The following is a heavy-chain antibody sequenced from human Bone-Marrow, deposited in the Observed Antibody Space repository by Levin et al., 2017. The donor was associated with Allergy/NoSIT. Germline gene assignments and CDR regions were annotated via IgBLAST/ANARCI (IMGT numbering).Heavy chain of an antibody. CDR1: GGSFNGYY. D-gene: IGHD1-1*01. V-gene: IGHV4-34*01. CDR2: VNSSARD. CDR3: ATWNDESVKENGTDV. J-gene: IGHJ6*02. Sequence: KASETLSLTCTISGGSFNGYYWSWIRQPPGKGLEWIGEVNSSARDNYNPSLKGRAKISVDTSKNQFSLTVTSVTAADTGVYYCATWNDESVKENGTDVWGQGTTVTVSS.